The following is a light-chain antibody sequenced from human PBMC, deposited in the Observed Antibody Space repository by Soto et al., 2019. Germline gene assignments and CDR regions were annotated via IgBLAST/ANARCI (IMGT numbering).Light chain of an antibody. V-gene: IGKV1-39*01. J-gene: IGKJ4*01. Sequence: DIQMTQSPSSLSASVGDRVTITCRASQSISSYLNWYQQKPGIAPKLLIYAASSLQSGVPSRFSGSGSGTDFTLTISSLQPEDFATYYCQQSYSTPLTFGGGTKVDIK. CDR2: AAS. CDR1: QSISSY. CDR3: QQSYSTPLT.